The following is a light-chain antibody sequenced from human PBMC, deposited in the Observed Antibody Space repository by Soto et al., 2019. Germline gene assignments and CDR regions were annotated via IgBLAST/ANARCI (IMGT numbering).Light chain of an antibody. Sequence: QSFLTQPASVSGSPGQSITISCTGTSRDVGRYNLVSWYQQHPGKAPKLMIYEVTKRPSGVSHRFSGSKSGTTASLTISGLQAEDEADYYCCSYAGIYVFGSGTKLTVL. CDR1: SRDVGRYNL. CDR3: CSYAGIYV. V-gene: IGLV2-23*02. CDR2: EVT. J-gene: IGLJ1*01.